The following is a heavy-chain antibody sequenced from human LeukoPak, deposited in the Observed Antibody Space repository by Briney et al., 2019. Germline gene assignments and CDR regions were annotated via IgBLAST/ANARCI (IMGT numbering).Heavy chain of an antibody. V-gene: IGHV4-31*03. J-gene: IGHJ6*02. CDR3: ARFGVDYDMDV. Sequence: SETLSLTCTVSGGSISSGGYYWSWIRQHPGKGLEWIGYIYYSGSTYYNPSLKSRVTISVDTSKNQFSLKLSSVTGADTAVYYCARFGVDYDMDVWGQGTTVTVSS. D-gene: IGHD3-16*01. CDR1: GGSISSGGYY. CDR2: IYYSGST.